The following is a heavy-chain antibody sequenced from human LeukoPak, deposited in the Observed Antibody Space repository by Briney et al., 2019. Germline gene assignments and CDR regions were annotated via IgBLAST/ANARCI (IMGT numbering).Heavy chain of an antibody. CDR1: GGSFSGYY. D-gene: IGHD1-14*01. J-gene: IGHJ5*02. CDR2: INHSGST. CDR3: ARGEPGGGDWFDP. Sequence: SETLSLTCAVYGGSFSGYYWSWIRQPPGKGLEWIGEINHSGSTYYNPSLKSRVTISVDTSKNQFSLKLSSVTAADTAVYYCARGEPGGGDWFDPWGQGTLVTVSS. V-gene: IGHV4-34*01.